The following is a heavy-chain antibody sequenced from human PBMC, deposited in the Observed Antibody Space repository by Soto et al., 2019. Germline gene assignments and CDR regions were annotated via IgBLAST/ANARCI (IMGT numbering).Heavy chain of an antibody. J-gene: IGHJ4*02. CDR2: IYHGEST. Sequence: QVQLQESGSGLVKPSQTLSLTCAVSGGSMSSDPYSWSWIRQPPGKGLEWIGYIYHGESTYYNPSVKSRVTMSVDRAKNQFSLRLNSVTAADTAVYYCATSAREEVQPLHYWGQGTLVTVSS. CDR1: GGSMSSDPYS. CDR3: ATSAREEVQPLHY. V-gene: IGHV4-30-2*01.